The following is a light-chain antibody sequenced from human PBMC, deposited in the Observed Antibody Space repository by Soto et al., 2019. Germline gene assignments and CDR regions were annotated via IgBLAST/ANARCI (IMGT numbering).Light chain of an antibody. CDR1: QSVSNNY. CDR3: QQYGSSPWT. Sequence: IVLNQSPCTVSLSPGERATLSCRASQSVSNNYLAWYQQKPGQAPRLLIYGASNRATGIPDRFSGSGSGTDFTLTISRLEPEDFAVYYCQQYGSSPWTFGQGTKVDIK. J-gene: IGKJ1*01. CDR2: GAS. V-gene: IGKV3-20*01.